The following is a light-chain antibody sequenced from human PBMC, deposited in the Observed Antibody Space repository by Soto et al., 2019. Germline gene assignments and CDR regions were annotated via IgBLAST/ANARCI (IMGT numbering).Light chain of an antibody. CDR1: SSDVGGYNY. CDR3: SSYTSSSTVV. CDR2: DVS. Sequence: QSALTQPASVSGSPGQSITISCTGTSSDVGGYNYASWYQQHPGKAPKLMIYDVSNRPSGVSNRFSGSKSGNTASLTISGLQAEDEADYYCSSYTSSSTVVFGGGTKVTVL. J-gene: IGLJ2*01. V-gene: IGLV2-14*01.